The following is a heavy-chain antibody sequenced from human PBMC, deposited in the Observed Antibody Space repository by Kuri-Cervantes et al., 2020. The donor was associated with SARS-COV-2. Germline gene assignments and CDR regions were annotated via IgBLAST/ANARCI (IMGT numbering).Heavy chain of an antibody. V-gene: IGHV1-18*04. CDR2: ISADNGNT. J-gene: IGHJ4*02. Sequence: ASVQVSCKASVYTFTSYGISWVRQAPGQGLEWMGWISADNGNTNDVQNLQDRVTMTTDTSTGTAYMELRGLRYDDTAVYYCVRDRVSPNSWTHYYYSSGYDLWGQGTLVTVSS. CDR1: VYTFTSYG. D-gene: IGHD3-22*01. CDR3: VRDRVSPNSWTHYYYSSGYDL.